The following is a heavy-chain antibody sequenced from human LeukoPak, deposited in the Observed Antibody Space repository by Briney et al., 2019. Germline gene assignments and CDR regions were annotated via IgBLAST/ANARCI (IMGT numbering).Heavy chain of an antibody. CDR3: ARDHYYDSSGHFDI. Sequence: SETLSLTCAVYGGSFSGYYWSWIRQPPGKGLEWIGSIYYSGSTYYNPSLKSRVTISVDTSKNQFSLKLSSVTAADTAVYYCARDHYYDSSGHFDIWGQGTMVTVSS. V-gene: IGHV4-34*01. CDR2: IYYSGST. D-gene: IGHD3-22*01. J-gene: IGHJ3*02. CDR1: GGSFSGYY.